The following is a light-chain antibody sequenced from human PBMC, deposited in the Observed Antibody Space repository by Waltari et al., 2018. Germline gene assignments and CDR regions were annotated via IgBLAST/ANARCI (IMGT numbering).Light chain of an antibody. Sequence: DVMLTHSPLYLPVTLGQPASISCRSTQSLENTDGNTYLDWFLQRPGQSPRRLIYKVSERDSGVPERFSGSGSGTNFTLKISRVEAEDVGVYYCLQAPTTFGPGTRVDIK. J-gene: IGKJ3*01. CDR1: QSLENTDGNTY. CDR2: KVS. V-gene: IGKV2-30*01. CDR3: LQAPTT.